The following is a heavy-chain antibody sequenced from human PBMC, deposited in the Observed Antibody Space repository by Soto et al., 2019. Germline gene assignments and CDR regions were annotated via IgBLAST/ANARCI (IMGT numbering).Heavy chain of an antibody. D-gene: IGHD1-20*01. Sequence: RSSLRVSCAASGLTCDSYAMRCVRQAPGKGLEWVSAISGSGGSTYYADSVRGRFTISRDNSKNTLYLQMNSLRAEATAVYYCAKDRDNWTSVGLDCCGPATLIAASS. CDR2: ISGSGGST. J-gene: IGHJ4*02. V-gene: IGHV3-23*01. CDR1: GLTCDSYA. CDR3: AKDRDNWTSVGLDC.